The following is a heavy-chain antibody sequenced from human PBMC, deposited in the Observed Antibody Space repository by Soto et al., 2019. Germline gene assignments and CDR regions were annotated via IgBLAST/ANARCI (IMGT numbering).Heavy chain of an antibody. CDR3: ARGGGGGLFEH. V-gene: IGHV3-11*06. D-gene: IGHD2-21*01. J-gene: IGHJ4*02. Sequence: GSLRLSCATSGFPFSDYYMSWIRQAPGKGLEWLSHISPKSTYRNYADSVKGRFTISRDNTKSSLFLQMNSLGVEDTAVYYCARGGGGGLFEHWGQGVLVSVSS. CDR1: GFPFSDYY. CDR2: ISPKSTYR.